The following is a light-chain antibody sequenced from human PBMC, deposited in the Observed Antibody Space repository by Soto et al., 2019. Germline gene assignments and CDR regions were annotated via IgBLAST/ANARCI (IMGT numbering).Light chain of an antibody. CDR1: QSISSW. Sequence: DIQMTQAPRSLSASIGDRVTITCRASQSISSWLAWYQQKPGKAPKLLIYDASSLESGVPSRFSGSGSATDFTLTISSLQPEDFATYYCQQSYSTLWTFGQGTKVDIK. CDR3: QQSYSTLWT. CDR2: DAS. V-gene: IGKV1-39*01. J-gene: IGKJ1*01.